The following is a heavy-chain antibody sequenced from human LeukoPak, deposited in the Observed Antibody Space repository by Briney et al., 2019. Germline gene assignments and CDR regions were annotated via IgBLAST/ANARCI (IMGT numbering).Heavy chain of an antibody. D-gene: IGHD7-27*01. CDR1: GLTISDSW. CDR2: LASDESNK. CDR3: ARDADWGRLDS. V-gene: IGHV3-74*01. J-gene: IGHJ4*02. Sequence: GGSLRLSCAASGLTISDSWMHWVRQAPGKGLMWVSRLASDESNKIYADSVKGRFTISRDNAKNTLYLQMNSLRVEDTGIYYCARDADWGRLDSWGQGALVTVSS.